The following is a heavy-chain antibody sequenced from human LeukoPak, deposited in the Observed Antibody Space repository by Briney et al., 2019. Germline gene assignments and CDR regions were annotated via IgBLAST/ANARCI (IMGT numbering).Heavy chain of an antibody. CDR1: GSSISSGGFS. J-gene: IGHJ4*02. Sequence: PSETLSLTCTVSGSSISSGGFSWCWIRQSPGKGLECIGYMYRSGSTYYNPSLESRVTISVDRSKTEISLKLTSVTAADTAVYYCARGDDILTRSGRIFDHWGQGIQVTVSS. V-gene: IGHV4-30-2*06. CDR3: ARGDDILTRSGRIFDH. CDR2: MYRSGST. D-gene: IGHD3-9*01.